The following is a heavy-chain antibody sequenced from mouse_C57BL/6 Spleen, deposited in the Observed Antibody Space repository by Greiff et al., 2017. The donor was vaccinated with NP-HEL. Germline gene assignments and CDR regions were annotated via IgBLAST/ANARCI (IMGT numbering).Heavy chain of an antibody. Sequence: EVQLQQSGPELVKPGASVKIPCKASGYTFTDYNMDWVKQSHGKSLEWIGDINPNNGGTIYNQKFKGKATLTVDKSSSTAYMELRSLTSEDTAVYYCARSDPEAWFAYWGQGTLGTVAA. CDR2: INPNNGGT. J-gene: IGHJ3*01. CDR3: ARSDPEAWFAY. V-gene: IGHV1-18*01. CDR1: GYTFTDYN.